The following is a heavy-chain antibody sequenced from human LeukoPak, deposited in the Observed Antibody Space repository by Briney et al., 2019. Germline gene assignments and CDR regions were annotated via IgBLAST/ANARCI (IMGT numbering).Heavy chain of an antibody. Sequence: RASETLSLTCSVSGGSISSGGYYWSWIRQPPGKGLEWIGYMYHSGSTYYNPSLKSRVTISVDRSENQFSLKLSSVTAADTAVYYCARVAPILDMDVWGKGTTVTVSS. J-gene: IGHJ6*03. CDR1: GGSISSGGYY. V-gene: IGHV4-30-2*01. CDR3: ARVAPILDMDV. D-gene: IGHD3-3*01. CDR2: MYHSGST.